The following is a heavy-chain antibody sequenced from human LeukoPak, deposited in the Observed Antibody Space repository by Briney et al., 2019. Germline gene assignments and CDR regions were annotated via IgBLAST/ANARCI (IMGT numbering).Heavy chain of an antibody. CDR1: GFTFSSYA. Sequence: PGRSLRLSCAASGFTFSSYAMHWVRQAPGKGLEWVAVISYDGSNKYYADSVKGRFTISRDNSKNTLYLQMNSLRAEDTAVYYCARQDTAMVLDYWGQGTLVTVSS. J-gene: IGHJ4*02. CDR2: ISYDGSNK. CDR3: ARQDTAMVLDY. D-gene: IGHD5-18*01. V-gene: IGHV3-30-3*01.